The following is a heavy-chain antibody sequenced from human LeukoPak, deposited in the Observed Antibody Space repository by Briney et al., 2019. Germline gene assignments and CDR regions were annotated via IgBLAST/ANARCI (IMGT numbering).Heavy chain of an antibody. CDR3: ARDVTYYYDSSGYSGPGYFDY. CDR2: IYYSGST. Sequence: SETLSLTCTVSGGSISSYYWSWIRQPPGKGLEWIGYIYYSGSTNYNPSLKSRVTISVDTSKNQFSLKLSSVTAADTAVYYCARDVTYYYDSSGYSGPGYFDYWGQGTLVTVSS. D-gene: IGHD3-22*01. CDR1: GGSISSYY. J-gene: IGHJ4*02. V-gene: IGHV4-59*01.